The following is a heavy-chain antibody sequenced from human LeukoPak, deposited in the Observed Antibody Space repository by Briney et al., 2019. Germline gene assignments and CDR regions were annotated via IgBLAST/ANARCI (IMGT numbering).Heavy chain of an antibody. CDR1: GFTFSNYA. J-gene: IGHJ4*02. Sequence: GGSLRLSCAASGFTFSNYAMNSVRQAPGKGLEWVSTISGSGGVTYYADSVKGRFTISRDNSMRTLYLQMNSLRAEDTAVYYCAKAEYGDYGVFDLWGQGTLVTVSS. V-gene: IGHV3-23*01. CDR3: AKAEYGDYGVFDL. CDR2: ISGSGGVT. D-gene: IGHD4/OR15-4a*01.